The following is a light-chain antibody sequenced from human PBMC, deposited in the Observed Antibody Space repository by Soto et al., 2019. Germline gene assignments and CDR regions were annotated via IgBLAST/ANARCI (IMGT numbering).Light chain of an antibody. CDR2: GAS. J-gene: IGKJ1*01. CDR1: QSVSSNY. Sequence: EIVLMQSPGTLSLSPGERATLSCRASQSVSSNYLAWYQQKPGQAPRLLISGASSRATGIPDRFSGSGSGTDFTLTISRLEPEDFAVFYCHQYASSPRTFGQGTKVEIK. CDR3: HQYASSPRT. V-gene: IGKV3-20*01.